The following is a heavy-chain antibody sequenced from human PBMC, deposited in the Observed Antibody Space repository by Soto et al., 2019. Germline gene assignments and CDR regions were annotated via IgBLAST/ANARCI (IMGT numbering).Heavy chain of an antibody. CDR1: GFTFSSYA. CDR3: AKDRGRLNGMDV. D-gene: IGHD2-15*01. Sequence: EVQLLEPGGGLVQPGGSLRLSCAASGFTFSSYAMSWVRQAPGKGLEWVSAISGSGGSTYYADSVKGRFTISRDNSKNTLYLQMNSLRAEDTAVYYCAKDRGRLNGMDVWGQGTTVTVSS. V-gene: IGHV3-23*01. J-gene: IGHJ6*02. CDR2: ISGSGGST.